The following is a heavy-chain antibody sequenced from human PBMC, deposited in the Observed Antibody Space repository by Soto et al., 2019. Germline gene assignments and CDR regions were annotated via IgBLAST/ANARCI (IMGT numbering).Heavy chain of an antibody. CDR1: GGSISSYY. Sequence: XATLSLTCTVSGGSISSYYWSWIRQPPGKGLEWIGYIYYSGSTNYNPSLKSRVTISVDTSKNQFSLKLSSVTAADTAVYYCARGGDYGMDVWGQGTTVTVSS. V-gene: IGHV4-59*01. CDR3: ARGGDYGMDV. J-gene: IGHJ6*02. D-gene: IGHD3-16*01. CDR2: IYYSGST.